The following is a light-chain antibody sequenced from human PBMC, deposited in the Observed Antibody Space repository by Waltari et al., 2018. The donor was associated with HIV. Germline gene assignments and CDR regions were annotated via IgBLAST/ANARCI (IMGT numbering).Light chain of an antibody. CDR1: QSITTY. J-gene: IGKJ1*01. Sequence: DSQMTQSQSSLSAPVGDRVTITCRASQSITTYLNWYQQKPGKAPKLLIYAASNLQSGVPSRFSGSGSGTAFTLTISSLQPEDFATYYCQQSYITPHTFGQGTKVEIK. V-gene: IGKV1-39*01. CDR3: QQSYITPHT. CDR2: AAS.